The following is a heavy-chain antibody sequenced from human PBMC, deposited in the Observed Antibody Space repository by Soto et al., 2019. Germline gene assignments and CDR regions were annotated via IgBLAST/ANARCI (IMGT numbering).Heavy chain of an antibody. J-gene: IGHJ6*02. CDR3: ARPYEGGYSSNHHYYYALDV. Sequence: SVKVSCKISGGTFSRYSISWVRQAPGQGLEWMGGIVPIFGTRNYAQKFQDRVTIPTDESATTAHIELSNLRSEDTAVYYCARPYEGGYSSNHHYYYALDVWGQGTAVTVSS. V-gene: IGHV1-69*05. CDR2: IVPIFGTR. CDR1: GGTFSRYS. D-gene: IGHD3-22*01.